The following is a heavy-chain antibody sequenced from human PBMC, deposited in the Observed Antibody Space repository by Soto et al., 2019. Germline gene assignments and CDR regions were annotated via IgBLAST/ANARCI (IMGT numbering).Heavy chain of an antibody. J-gene: IGHJ4*02. CDR1: GGSISSYY. Sequence: SETLSLTCTVSGGSISSYYWSWIRQPPGKGLEWIGYIYYSGSTNYNPSLKSRVTISVDTSKNQLSLRLSPVTAADTVVYHCVRHVDTYHIDYWGQGTLVTVSS. V-gene: IGHV4-59*08. CDR2: IYYSGST. D-gene: IGHD5-18*01. CDR3: VRHVDTYHIDY.